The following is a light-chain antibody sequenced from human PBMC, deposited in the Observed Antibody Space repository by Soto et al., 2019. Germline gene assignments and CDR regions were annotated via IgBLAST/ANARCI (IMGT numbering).Light chain of an antibody. J-gene: IGKJ1*01. CDR2: GAS. CDR1: QSVSSSY. V-gene: IGKV3-20*01. CDR3: QQYGSSPRE. Sequence: EIVLTHSPGTLSFSPLERATLSFRSSQSVSSSYLAWYQQKPGQAPRLLIYGASSRATGIPDRFSGSGSGTDFTLTISRLEPEDFAVYYCQQYGSSPREFGQGTKVDIK.